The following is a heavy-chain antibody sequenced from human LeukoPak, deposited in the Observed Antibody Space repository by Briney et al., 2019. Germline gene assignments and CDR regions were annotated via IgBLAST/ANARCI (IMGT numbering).Heavy chain of an antibody. CDR1: GGSFSGYY. V-gene: IGHV4-59*01. CDR2: IYYSGST. J-gene: IGHJ6*03. Sequence: SETLSLTCAVYGGSFSGYYWSWIRQPPGKGLEWIGYIYYSGSTNYNPSLKSRVTISVDTSKNQFSLKLSSVTAADTAVYYCARAGGYYYGSGSSSLAYYMDVWGKGTTVTVSS. D-gene: IGHD3-10*01. CDR3: ARAGGYYYGSGSSSLAYYMDV.